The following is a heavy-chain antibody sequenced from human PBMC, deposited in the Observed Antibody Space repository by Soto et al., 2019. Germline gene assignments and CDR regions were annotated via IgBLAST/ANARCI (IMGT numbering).Heavy chain of an antibody. CDR3: ATWHEREHAYDV. D-gene: IGHD1-1*01. Sequence: QPGESLRLSCAAFGLTIXXXXXVAWVRQAPGKGLEWVSALYDVDGSFYADSVKGRFTTSSDSSKTTVYLQMNDLRPDDTAVYYCATWHEREHAYDVWGQGTTVTVSS. J-gene: IGHJ3*01. CDR2: LYDVDGS. V-gene: IGHV3-53*01. CDR1: GLTIXXXXX.